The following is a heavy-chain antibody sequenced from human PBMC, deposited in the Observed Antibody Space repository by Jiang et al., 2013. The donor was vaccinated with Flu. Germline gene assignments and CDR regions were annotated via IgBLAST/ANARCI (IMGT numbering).Heavy chain of an antibody. J-gene: IGHJ4*02. CDR1: GFTFDDYA. CDR2: ISWNSGRI. D-gene: IGHD3-22*01. Sequence: RLSCAASGFTFDDYAMHWVRQAPGKGLEWVSGISWNSGRIGYADSVKGRFTISRDNAKNSLYLRMNSLRAEDTALYYCAKDTVEYYDSSGYYYDYWGQGTLVTVSS. CDR3: AKDTVEYYDSSGYYYDY. V-gene: IGHV3-9*01.